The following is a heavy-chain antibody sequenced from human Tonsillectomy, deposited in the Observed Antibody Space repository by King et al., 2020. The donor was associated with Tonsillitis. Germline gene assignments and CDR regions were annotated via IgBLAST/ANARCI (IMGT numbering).Heavy chain of an antibody. CDR1: GGSITSGTFY. V-gene: IGHV4-31*03. J-gene: IGHJ5*02. Sequence: VQLQESGPGLVKPSQTLSLTCSVSGGSITSGTFYWTWIRQHPGKGLEWIGYIYHSGRSYYNPSLKSRVTMSVDTSENQFSLKLSSVTAADTAVYYCARERAAAWFDPWGQGTLVTVSS. CDR3: ARERAAAWFDP. D-gene: IGHD2-2*01. CDR2: IYHSGRS.